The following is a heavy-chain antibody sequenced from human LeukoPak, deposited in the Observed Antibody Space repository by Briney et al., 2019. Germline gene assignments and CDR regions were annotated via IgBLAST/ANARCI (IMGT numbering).Heavy chain of an antibody. Sequence: GGSLRLSCAASGFTFSSYAMSWIRQAPGKGLEWVSAISGSGGSTYYADSVKGRFTISRDNSKNTLYLQMNSLRAEDTAVYHCAKGRYDWNDRWFDPWGQGTLVTVSS. J-gene: IGHJ5*02. V-gene: IGHV3-23*01. D-gene: IGHD1-1*01. CDR3: AKGRYDWNDRWFDP. CDR1: GFTFSSYA. CDR2: ISGSGGST.